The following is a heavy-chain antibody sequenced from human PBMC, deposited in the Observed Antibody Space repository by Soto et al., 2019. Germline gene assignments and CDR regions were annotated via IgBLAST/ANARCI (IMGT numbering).Heavy chain of an antibody. J-gene: IGHJ6*02. V-gene: IGHV1-69*13. CDR1: GGTFSSYA. CDR3: ARDCSSTSCQMGYYYGMDV. Sequence: GASVKVSCKASGGTFSSYAISWVRQAPGQGLEWMGGIIPIFGTANYAQKFQGRVTITADESTSTAYMELSSLRSEDTAVYYCARDCSSTSCQMGYYYGMDVWGQGTTVTVSS. CDR2: IIPIFGTA. D-gene: IGHD2-2*01.